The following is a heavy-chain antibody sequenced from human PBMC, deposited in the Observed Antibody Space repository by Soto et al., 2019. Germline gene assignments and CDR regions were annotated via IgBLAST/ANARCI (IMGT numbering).Heavy chain of an antibody. CDR1: GFTFDDYA. CDR3: AKGFRVGATHFDY. Sequence: EVQLVESGGGLVQPGRSLRLSCAASGFTFDDYAMHWVRQAPGKGLEWVSGISWNSGSIGYADSVKGRFTISRDNAKNSLYLQMNSLRAEDTALYYCAKGFRVGATHFDYWGQGTLVTVSS. V-gene: IGHV3-9*01. J-gene: IGHJ4*02. D-gene: IGHD1-26*01. CDR2: ISWNSGSI.